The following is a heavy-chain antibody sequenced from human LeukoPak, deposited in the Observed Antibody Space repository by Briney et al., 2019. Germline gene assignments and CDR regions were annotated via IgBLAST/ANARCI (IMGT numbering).Heavy chain of an antibody. CDR3: ARDDLVRGVADAFDI. J-gene: IGHJ3*02. CDR2: IWYDGSNK. D-gene: IGHD3-10*01. V-gene: IGHV3-33*01. CDR1: GFTFSSYG. Sequence: PGRSLRLSCAASGFTFSSYGMHWVRQAPGKGLEWVAVIWYDGSNKYYADSVKGRFTISRDNSKNTLYLQMNSLRAEDTAVYYCARDDLVRGVADAFDIWGQGTMVTVSS.